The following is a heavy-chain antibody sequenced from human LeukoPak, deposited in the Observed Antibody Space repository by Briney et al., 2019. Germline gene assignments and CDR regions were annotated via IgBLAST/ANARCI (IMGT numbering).Heavy chain of an antibody. Sequence: TGGSLRLSCAASGFTFSSYSMNWVRQAPGKGLEWVSSISSSSSYIYYADSVKGRFTISRDNAKNSLYLQMNSLRAEDTAAYYCARADWDTAMIDYWGQGTLVTVSS. CDR3: ARADWDTAMIDY. D-gene: IGHD5-18*01. CDR1: GFTFSSYS. CDR2: ISSSSSYI. J-gene: IGHJ4*02. V-gene: IGHV3-21*01.